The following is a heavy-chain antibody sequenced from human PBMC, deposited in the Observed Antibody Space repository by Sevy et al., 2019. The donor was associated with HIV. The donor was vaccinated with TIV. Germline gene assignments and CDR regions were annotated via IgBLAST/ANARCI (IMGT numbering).Heavy chain of an antibody. CDR2: LKHKAYGGTL. D-gene: IGHD1-1*01. J-gene: IGHJ4*02. CDR1: GFTFGDYA. V-gene: IGHV3-49*04. CDR3: TGWKGAQSIFDY. Sequence: GGSLRLSCTGSGFTFGDYAMSWVRQAPGKGLEWVAFLKHKAYGGTLDYAAAVKGRFSISRDDFKSIAHLQMNDLKTEDTAIYYCTGWKGAQSIFDYWGQGALVTVSS.